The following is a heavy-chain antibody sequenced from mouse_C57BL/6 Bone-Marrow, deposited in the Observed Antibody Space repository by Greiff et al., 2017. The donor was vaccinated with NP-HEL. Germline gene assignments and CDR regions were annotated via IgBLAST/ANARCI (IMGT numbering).Heavy chain of an antibody. CDR1: GFTFSSYA. J-gene: IGHJ1*03. D-gene: IGHD1-1*01. V-gene: IGHV5-4*01. CDR2: ISDGGSYT. Sequence: EVQLVESGGGLVKPGGSLKLSCAASGFTFSSYAMSWVRPTPEKRLEWVATISDGGSYTYYPDNVKGRFTISRDNAKNNLYLQMSHLKSEDTAMYYCARDPYDYGSSYPYWYFDVWGTGTTVTVSS. CDR3: ARDPYDYGSSYPYWYFDV.